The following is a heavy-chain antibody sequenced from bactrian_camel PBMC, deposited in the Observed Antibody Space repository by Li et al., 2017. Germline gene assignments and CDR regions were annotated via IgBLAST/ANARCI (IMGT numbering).Heavy chain of an antibody. D-gene: IGHD5*01. Sequence: VQLVESGGGSVQAGESLTLSCVASGYTDKTYDMGWFRQAPGKEREGVATIDIDGTAYYADSVKGRFTISKDNAKNTLYLQMNSLKPEDTAMYYSAAARPKWGVCTWGAGADWGQGTQVTVS. CDR3: AAARPKWGVCTWGAGAD. CDR1: GYTDKTYD. CDR2: IDIDGTA. V-gene: IGHV3S55*01. J-gene: IGHJ4*01.